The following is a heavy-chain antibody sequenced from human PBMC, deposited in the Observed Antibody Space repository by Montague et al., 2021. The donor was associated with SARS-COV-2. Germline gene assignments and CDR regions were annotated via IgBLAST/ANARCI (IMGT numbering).Heavy chain of an antibody. Sequence: SLRLSCAASGFAFSSYEMNWVRQAPGKGLEWIAYISSSGGSIQYADFMMGRFTISRDNARNSLYLQMNSLRAEDTAVYYWAREVAGCHGDCNDYWGQGTLVTVSS. J-gene: IGHJ4*02. CDR3: AREVAGCHGDCNDY. CDR2: ISSSGGSI. V-gene: IGHV3-48*03. CDR1: GFAFSSYE. D-gene: IGHD2-21*02.